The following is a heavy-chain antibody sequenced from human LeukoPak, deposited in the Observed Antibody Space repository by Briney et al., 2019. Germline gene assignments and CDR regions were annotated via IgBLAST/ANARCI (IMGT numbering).Heavy chain of an antibody. CDR1: GVSFSGYY. V-gene: IGHV3-23*01. D-gene: IGHD5-12*01. Sequence: ETLSLTCAVYGVSFSGYYWSWVRQAPGKGLEWVSAISGSGGSTYYADSVKGRFTISRDNSKNTLYLQMNSLRAEDTAVYYCAKVSSVAYLDFWGQGTLVTVSS. J-gene: IGHJ4*02. CDR3: AKVSSVAYLDF. CDR2: ISGSGGST.